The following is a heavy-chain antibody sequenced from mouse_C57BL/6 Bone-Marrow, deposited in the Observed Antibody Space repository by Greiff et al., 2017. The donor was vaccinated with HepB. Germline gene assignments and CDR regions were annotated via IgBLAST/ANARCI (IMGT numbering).Heavy chain of an antibody. CDR2: ISSGGDYI. Sequence: EVQLVESGEGLVKPGGSLKLSCAASGFTFSSYAMSWVRQTPEKRLEWVAYISSGGDYIYYADTVKGRFTISRDNARNTLYLQMSSLKSEDTAMYYCTRRGIYYGSSGFAYWGQGTLVTVSA. CDR1: GFTFSSYA. V-gene: IGHV5S21*01. D-gene: IGHD1-1*01. J-gene: IGHJ3*01. CDR3: TRRGIYYGSSGFAY.